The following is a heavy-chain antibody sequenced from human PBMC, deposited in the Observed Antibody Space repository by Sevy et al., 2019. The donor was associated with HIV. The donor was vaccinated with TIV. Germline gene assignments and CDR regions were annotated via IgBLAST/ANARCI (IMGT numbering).Heavy chain of an antibody. V-gene: IGHV3-23*01. D-gene: IGHD6-25*01. CDR3: AKGWQRWPSDY. J-gene: IGHJ4*02. CDR1: GFTFNNYD. CDR2: ISGAGSTA. Sequence: GESLKISCTASGFTFNNYDMAWVRQAPGKGLGWVSSISGAGSTAYYSKSVKGRFTVSRDNSKSTLFLQMNSLRVDDTAVYYCAKGWQRWPSDYWGQGIQVTVSS.